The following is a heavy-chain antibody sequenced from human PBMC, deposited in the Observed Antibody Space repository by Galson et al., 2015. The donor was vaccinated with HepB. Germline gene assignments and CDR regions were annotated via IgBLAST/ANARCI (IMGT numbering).Heavy chain of an antibody. Sequence: SLRLSCAASGFTFSSYWMSWARQAPRKGLEWVASMKQDGSDKYYVDSVKGRFSISKDNDKNSLYLQMNSLSAEDSAVYYCSIALVFGVSPWCYDMDISGPGTTFTASS. V-gene: IGHV3-7*03. CDR1: GFTFSSYW. J-gene: IGHJ6*02. D-gene: IGHD2-8*02. CDR2: MKQDGSDK. CDR3: SIALVFGVSPWCYDMDI.